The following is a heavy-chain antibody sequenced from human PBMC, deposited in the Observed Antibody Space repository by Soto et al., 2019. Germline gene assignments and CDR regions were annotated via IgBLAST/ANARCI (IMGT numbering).Heavy chain of an antibody. V-gene: IGHV1-3*04. D-gene: IGHD2-2*01. CDR1: GYTFTNYA. Sequence: QVQLVQSGAEVKKPGASVKVSCKASGYTFTNYAMHWVRQAPGQRLEWMGWINTGNGNTKYSQKCQGRVTITRDTSASTAYMEVSSLRSEDTAVYYCARSYCGSSTCYYTHWGQGTLVTVSS. CDR3: ARSYCGSSTCYYTH. J-gene: IGHJ4*02. CDR2: INTGNGNT.